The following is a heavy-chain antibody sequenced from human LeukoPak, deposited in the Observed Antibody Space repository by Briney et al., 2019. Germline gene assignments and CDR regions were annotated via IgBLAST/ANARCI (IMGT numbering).Heavy chain of an antibody. D-gene: IGHD1-26*01. Sequence: ATVKISCKVSGYTFTGYYMHWVRQAPGQGLEWMGRINPNSGGTNYAQKFQGRVTMTRDTSISTAYMELSRLRSDDTAVYYCARRLSGSYLDYWGQGTLVTVSS. CDR3: ARRLSGSYLDY. CDR2: INPNSGGT. J-gene: IGHJ4*02. CDR1: GYTFTGYY. V-gene: IGHV1-2*06.